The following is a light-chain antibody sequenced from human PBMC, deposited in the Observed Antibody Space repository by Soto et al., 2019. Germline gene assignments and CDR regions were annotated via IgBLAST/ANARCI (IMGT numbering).Light chain of an antibody. CDR2: EDS. V-gene: IGLV2-14*01. CDR1: STDIGNYDF. CDR3: SSYTTSTSFIL. Sequence: QSALTQPASVSGSPGQSITISCTGTSTDIGNYDFVSWYQQVPGTAPKAMIYEDSSRPSGVSNRFSGSKSGNTASLTISGLQAGDEAYYSCSSYTTSTSFILFGGGTQLTVL. J-gene: IGLJ2*01.